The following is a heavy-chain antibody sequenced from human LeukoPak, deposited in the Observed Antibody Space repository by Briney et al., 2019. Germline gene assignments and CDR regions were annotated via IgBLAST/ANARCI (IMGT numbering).Heavy chain of an antibody. CDR3: ARGQYIAGTAFDI. CDR1: GGSFSGYY. CDR2: INHSGST. Sequence: SETLSLTCAVYGGSFSGYYWSWIRQPPGKGQECIGEINHSGSTNYNPSLKSRVTISVDTSKNQFSLKLSSVTAADTAVYYCARGQYIAGTAFDIWGQGTMVTVSS. V-gene: IGHV4-34*01. J-gene: IGHJ3*02. D-gene: IGHD1-20*01.